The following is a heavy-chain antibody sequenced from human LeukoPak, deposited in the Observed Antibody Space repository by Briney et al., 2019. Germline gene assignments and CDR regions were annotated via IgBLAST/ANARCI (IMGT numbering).Heavy chain of an antibody. V-gene: IGHV4-30-2*01. J-gene: IGHJ4*02. Sequence: SETLSLTCTVSGGSISSGSYSWSWIRQPPGKGLEWIGYIYHSGSTYYNPSLKSRVTISVDRSKNQFSLKLSSVTAADTAVYYCARHITVTTHVDYWGQGTLVTVSS. CDR2: IYHSGST. CDR1: GGSISSGSYS. D-gene: IGHD4-17*01. CDR3: ARHITVTTHVDY.